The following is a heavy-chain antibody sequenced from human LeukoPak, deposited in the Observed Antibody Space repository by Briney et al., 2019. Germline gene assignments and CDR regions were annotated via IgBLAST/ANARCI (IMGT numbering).Heavy chain of an antibody. D-gene: IGHD2/OR15-2a*01. V-gene: IGHV3-53*01. Sequence: GGSLRLSCAASGFTFNNYAMSWFRQTPGKGLEWVSVIYSGGSTYYADSVKGRFTISRDNSKNTLYLQMNSLRAEDTAVYYCARDLWAPIDYWGQGTLVTVSS. CDR3: ARDLWAPIDY. CDR1: GFTFNNYA. J-gene: IGHJ4*02. CDR2: IYSGGST.